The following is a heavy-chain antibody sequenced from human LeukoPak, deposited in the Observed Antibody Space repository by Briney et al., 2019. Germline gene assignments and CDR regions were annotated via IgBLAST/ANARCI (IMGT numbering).Heavy chain of an antibody. V-gene: IGHV4-59*01. CDR2: IYYSGCT. Sequence: PSETLSLTCTVSGGSISSYYWSWIRQPPGKGLEWIGYIYYSGCTNYNPSLKSRVTISVDTSKNQFSLKLSSVTAADTAVYYCARARGVIPLTYYDYVWGSYTPPHWFDPWGQGTLVTVSS. D-gene: IGHD3-16*01. CDR1: GGSISSYY. CDR3: ARARGVIPLTYYDYVWGSYTPPHWFDP. J-gene: IGHJ5*02.